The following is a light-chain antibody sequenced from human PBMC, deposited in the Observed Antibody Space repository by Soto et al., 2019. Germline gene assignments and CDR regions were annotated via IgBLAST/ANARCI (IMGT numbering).Light chain of an antibody. CDR2: DVS. J-gene: IGLJ1*01. V-gene: IGLV2-14*01. CDR3: SSYTSSSTQV. CDR1: SSDVGGYNY. Sequence: QSVLTQPASVSGSPGQSITISCTGTSSDVGGYNYVSWYQQHPGKAPKLMIYDVSNRPSGVSNRFSGSNSGNTASLTISGLQAEDEADYYCSSYTSSSTQVFGTGTKVTVL.